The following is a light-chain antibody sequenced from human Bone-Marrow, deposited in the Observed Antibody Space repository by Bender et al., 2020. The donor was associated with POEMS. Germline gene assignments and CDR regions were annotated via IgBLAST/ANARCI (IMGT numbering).Light chain of an antibody. V-gene: IGLV1-40*01. CDR3: QSYDNSLSAVV. CDR1: NPNIGAGSD. CDR2: GFF. Sequence: QSGLTQLPSVPGAPGRRVTTSCSGWNPNIGAGSDGHWYRQLPGTPPKLLILGFFNRPSGVPARFPGSKSGTSVSLAITGLQAEDEGAYYCQSYDNSLSAVVFGGGTKLTVL. J-gene: IGLJ2*01.